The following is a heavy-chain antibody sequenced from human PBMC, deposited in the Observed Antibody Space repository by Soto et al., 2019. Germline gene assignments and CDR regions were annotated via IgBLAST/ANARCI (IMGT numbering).Heavy chain of an antibody. D-gene: IGHD3-10*01. CDR3: ATYYYGSGSYPH. CDR2: IYYSGST. J-gene: IGHJ4*02. Sequence: SETLSLTCTVSGGSIRSGGYYWGWIRQPPGKGLEWIGYIYYSGSTYYNPSLKSRVTISVDTSKNQFSLKLSSVTAADTAVYYCATYYYGSGSYPHWGQGTLVTVSS. V-gene: IGHV4-30-4*01. CDR1: GGSIRSGGYY.